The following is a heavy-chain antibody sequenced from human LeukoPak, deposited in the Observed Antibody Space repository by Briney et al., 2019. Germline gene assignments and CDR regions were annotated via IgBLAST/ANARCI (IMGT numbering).Heavy chain of an antibody. CDR3: AREGDDILTGYRAHYFDY. CDR1: GGSISSYY. Sequence: SETLSLTCTVSGGSISSYYWSWIRQPAGKGLEWIGRIYTSGSTNYNPSLKSRVTMSVDTSKNQFSLKLSSVTAADTAVYYCAREGDDILTGYRAHYFDYWGQGTLVTVSS. CDR2: IYTSGST. V-gene: IGHV4-4*07. D-gene: IGHD3-9*01. J-gene: IGHJ4*02.